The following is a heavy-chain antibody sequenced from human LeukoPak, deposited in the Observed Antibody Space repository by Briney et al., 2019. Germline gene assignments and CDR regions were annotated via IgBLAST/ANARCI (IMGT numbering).Heavy chain of an antibody. V-gene: IGHV1-69*13. D-gene: IGHD1-26*01. J-gene: IGHJ4*02. CDR3: AKIVGATRGQCDY. Sequence: WASVKVSCKASGGTFSSYAISWVRQAPGQGLEWMGGIIPIFGTANYAQKFQGRVTITADESTSTAYMELSSLRSEDTAVYYCAKIVGATRGQCDYWGQGTLVTVSS. CDR1: GGTFSSYA. CDR2: IIPIFGTA.